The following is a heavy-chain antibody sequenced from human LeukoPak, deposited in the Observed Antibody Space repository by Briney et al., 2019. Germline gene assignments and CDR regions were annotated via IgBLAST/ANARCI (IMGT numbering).Heavy chain of an antibody. V-gene: IGHV3-30*02. CDR1: GFTFSGHA. D-gene: IGHD7-27*01. Sequence: GGFLRLSCAASGFTFSGHAMHWVRQTPGVGLEWVAIIGNDGRDQHYSESVKGRFTISRDNSKNTLFLQLNSLRPEDTALYLCARDLMWGFDYWGQGTLVTVSS. CDR3: ARDLMWGFDY. J-gene: IGHJ4*02. CDR2: IGNDGRDQ.